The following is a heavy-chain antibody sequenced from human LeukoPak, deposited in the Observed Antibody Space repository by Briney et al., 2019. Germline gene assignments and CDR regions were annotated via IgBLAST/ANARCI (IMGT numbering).Heavy chain of an antibody. CDR3: ARVGYSSSWSPSDY. Sequence: QPGGSLRLSCAASGFTFSDYYMSWVRQAPGKGLEWVANIKDDGSGKYYVDSLKGRFTISRDNAKNSLYLQMNSLRAEDAAVYYCARVGYSSSWSPSDYWGQGALVTVSS. CDR1: GFTFSDYY. V-gene: IGHV3-7*01. D-gene: IGHD6-13*01. CDR2: IKDDGSGK. J-gene: IGHJ4*02.